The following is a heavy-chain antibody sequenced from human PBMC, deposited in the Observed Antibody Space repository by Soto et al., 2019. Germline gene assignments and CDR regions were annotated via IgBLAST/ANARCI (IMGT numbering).Heavy chain of an antibody. CDR3: ARELSNSSSWIYYYYGMDV. CDR1: GFTFSSYS. J-gene: IGHJ6*02. Sequence: GGSLRLSCAASGFTFSSYSMNWVRQAPGKGLEWVSSISSSSSYIYYADSVKGRFTISRDNAKNSLYLQMNSLRAEDTAVYYCARELSNSSSWIYYYYGMDVWGQGTTVTVSS. V-gene: IGHV3-21*01. CDR2: ISSSSSYI. D-gene: IGHD6-13*01.